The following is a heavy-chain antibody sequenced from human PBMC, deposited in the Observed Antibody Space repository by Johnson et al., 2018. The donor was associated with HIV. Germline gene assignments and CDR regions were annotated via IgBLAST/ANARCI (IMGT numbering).Heavy chain of an antibody. J-gene: IGHJ3*02. Sequence: VQLVESGGGLVQPGGSLRLSCAASGLIFSRSWIHWVRQAPGKGLLWVSGINWNGGSTGYADSVKGRFTISRDNAKNSLYLQMNSLRAEDTALYYCAREAGSGSYSPWRPDAFDIWGQGTMVTVSS. CDR2: INWNGGST. CDR3: AREAGSGSYSPWRPDAFDI. V-gene: IGHV3-20*04. D-gene: IGHD3-10*01. CDR1: GLIFSRSW.